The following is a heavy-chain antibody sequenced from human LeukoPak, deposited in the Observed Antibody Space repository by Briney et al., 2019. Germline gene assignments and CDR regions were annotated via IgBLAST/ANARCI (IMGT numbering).Heavy chain of an antibody. CDR2: IGSSSTFI. CDR1: GFTFTSYT. J-gene: IGHJ4*02. Sequence: GGSLRLSCAASGFTFTSYTMNWVRQAPGKGLEWVSSIGSSSTFIYYADSAKGRFTISRDNAKNSLFLQMNSLRAEDTAVYYCAKAHPGFDHWGQGTLVTVSS. V-gene: IGHV3-21*01. CDR3: AKAHPGFDH.